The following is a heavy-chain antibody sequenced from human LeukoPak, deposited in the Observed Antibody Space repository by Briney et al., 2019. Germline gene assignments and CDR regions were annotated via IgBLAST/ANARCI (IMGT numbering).Heavy chain of an antibody. Sequence: PSETLSLXCTVSADSSSSGIYYWSWSRQPAGKGPEWIGRISTSGSTDYNPSLRSRVTISSDASKNQLSLRLNSVTAADTAMYYCARGVSLVRGMWFDPWGQGTLVAVSS. J-gene: IGHJ5*02. D-gene: IGHD3-10*01. CDR3: ARGVSLVRGMWFDP. V-gene: IGHV4-61*02. CDR1: ADSSSSGIYY. CDR2: ISTSGST.